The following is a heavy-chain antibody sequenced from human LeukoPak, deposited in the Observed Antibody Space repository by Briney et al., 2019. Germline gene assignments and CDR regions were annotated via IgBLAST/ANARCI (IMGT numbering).Heavy chain of an antibody. J-gene: IGHJ6*02. CDR2: IYYSGST. CDR3: ARHRYYYYGMDV. CDR1: GGSISSYY. Sequence: PSEALSLTCTVSGGSISSYYWSWIRQPPGKGLEWIGFIYYSGSTNYDPSLKSRVSISVDTSKNQFSLRLSSVTAADTAVYYCARHRYYYYGMDVWGQGTTVTVPS. V-gene: IGHV4-59*08.